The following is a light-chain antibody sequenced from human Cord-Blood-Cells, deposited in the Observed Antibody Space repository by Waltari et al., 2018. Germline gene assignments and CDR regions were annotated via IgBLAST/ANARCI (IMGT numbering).Light chain of an antibody. CDR1: SSDVGTYNI. J-gene: IGLJ3*02. V-gene: IGLV2-23*01. CDR2: EGS. Sequence: QSALTQPASVPGSPGQSITISCTGTSSDVGTYNIVSWYQQHPGKAPNPRIYEGSERASGVSNRFSGSKSGNTASLTISGLQAEDEADYYCCSYAGSSTWVFGGGTKLTVL. CDR3: CSYAGSSTWV.